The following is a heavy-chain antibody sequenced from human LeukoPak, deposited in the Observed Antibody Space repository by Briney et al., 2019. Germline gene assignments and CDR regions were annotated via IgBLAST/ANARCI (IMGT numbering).Heavy chain of an antibody. CDR1: GGSISSSSYH. J-gene: IGHJ4*02. D-gene: IGHD3-10*01. Sequence: SETLSLTCTVSGGSISSSSYHWGWIRQPPGKGLEWIGSIYYGGNTYYNPSLKSRVTISVDTSRNQFSLKLSSVTAADTAVYYCARHRSGGCYYGVLDYWGQGTLVTVSS. V-gene: IGHV4-39*01. CDR3: ARHRSGGCYYGVLDY. CDR2: IYYGGNT.